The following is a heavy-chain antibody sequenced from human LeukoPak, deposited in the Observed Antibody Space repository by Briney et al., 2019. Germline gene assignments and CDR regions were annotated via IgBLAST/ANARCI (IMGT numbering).Heavy chain of an antibody. CDR3: ARDAELGSSEFDY. CDR1: GFTLSSYX. CDR2: ITYDGSNK. D-gene: IGHD6-13*01. V-gene: IGHV3-30-3*01. J-gene: IGHJ4*02. Sequence: GGSLRLSCAASGFTLSSYXMQWVXGAPGXGVEWGAVITYDGSNKSYADSVTGRFTISRDNSKNTLSLQMNSLSAEDKAVSYCARDAELGSSEFDYWGQGTLVTVSS.